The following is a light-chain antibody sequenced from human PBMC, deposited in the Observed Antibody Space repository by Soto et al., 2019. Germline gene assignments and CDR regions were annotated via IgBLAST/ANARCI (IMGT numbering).Light chain of an antibody. CDR2: DAS. CDR3: QQRSNWPPYT. J-gene: IGKJ2*01. Sequence: EIVLAQSPATLSLSPGERATLSCRASQSVSSYLAWYQQKPGQAPRLLMYDASNRATGIPARFSGSGSGTDFTLPISSLEPEDFAVYYCQQRSNWPPYTVGQGTKLEIK. CDR1: QSVSSY. V-gene: IGKV3-11*01.